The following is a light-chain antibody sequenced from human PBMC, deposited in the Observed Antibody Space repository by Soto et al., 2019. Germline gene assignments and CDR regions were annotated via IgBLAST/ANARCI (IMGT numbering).Light chain of an antibody. CDR3: QTWGTGFQV. CDR2: LNSDGSH. Sequence: QLVLTQSPSASASLGASVKLTCTLTSGHISYSIAWHQQQPEKGPRYLMKLNSDGSHNKGDGIPDRFSGSSSGAERYLTISSLQSEDEADYYCQTWGTGFQVFGGGTKLTVL. J-gene: IGLJ2*01. CDR1: SGHISYS. V-gene: IGLV4-69*01.